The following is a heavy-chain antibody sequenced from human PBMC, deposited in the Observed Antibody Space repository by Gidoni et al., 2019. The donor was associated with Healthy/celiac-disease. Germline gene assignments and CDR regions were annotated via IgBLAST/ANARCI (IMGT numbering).Heavy chain of an antibody. Sequence: EVQLVESGGGLVKPGGSLRLSCAASGFTFSNAWMSWVRQGPGKGLEWVGRIKSKTDGGTTDYAAPVKGRFTISRDDSKNTLYLQMNSLKTEDTAVYYCTTDEQWLVPNSYWGQGTLVTVSS. CDR1: GFTFSNAW. V-gene: IGHV3-15*01. CDR2: IKSKTDGGTT. CDR3: TTDEQWLVPNSY. J-gene: IGHJ4*02. D-gene: IGHD6-19*01.